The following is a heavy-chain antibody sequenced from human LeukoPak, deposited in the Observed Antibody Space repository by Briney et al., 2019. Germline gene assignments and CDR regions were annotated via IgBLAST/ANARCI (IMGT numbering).Heavy chain of an antibody. D-gene: IGHD2/OR15-2a*01. Sequence: SGGSLRLSCETSGFTFSHYGIHWVRQVPGMGLEWVAFIKYDGSKIYYAESVQGRLTISRDKSKNNLFLQMTRMRPQDTAVYYCATDGIPSATALANWGQGTLVTVSS. CDR2: IKYDGSKI. CDR1: GFTFSHYG. CDR3: ATDGIPSATALAN. V-gene: IGHV3-30*02. J-gene: IGHJ4*02.